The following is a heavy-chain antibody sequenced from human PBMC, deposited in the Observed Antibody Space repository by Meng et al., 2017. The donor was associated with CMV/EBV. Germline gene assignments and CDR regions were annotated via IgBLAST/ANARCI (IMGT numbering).Heavy chain of an antibody. CDR2: IIPILGIA. D-gene: IGHD2-2*01. Sequence: SVKVSCKASGGTFSSYAISWVRQAPGQGLERMGGIIPILGIANYAQKFQGRVTITADKSTSTAYMELSSLRSEDTAVYYCALGGMVPAAEYGMDVWGQGTTVTVSS. CDR3: ALGGMVPAAEYGMDV. V-gene: IGHV1-69*10. J-gene: IGHJ6*02. CDR1: GGTFSSYA.